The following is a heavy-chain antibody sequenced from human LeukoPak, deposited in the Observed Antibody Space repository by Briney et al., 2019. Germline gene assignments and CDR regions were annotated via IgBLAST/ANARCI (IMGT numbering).Heavy chain of an antibody. CDR1: GFTFSSYG. CDR3: AKDLSSGSMDV. V-gene: IGHV3-30*18. Sequence: GRSLRLSCAASGFTFSSYGMHWVRQALGKGLEWVAVISYDGSNKYYADSVKGRFTISRDNSKNTLYLQMNSLRAEDTAVYYCAKDLSSGSMDVWGKGTTVTVSS. CDR2: ISYDGSNK. J-gene: IGHJ6*04. D-gene: IGHD2-15*01.